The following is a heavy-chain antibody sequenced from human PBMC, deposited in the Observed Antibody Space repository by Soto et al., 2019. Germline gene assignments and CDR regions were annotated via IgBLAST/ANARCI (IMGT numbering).Heavy chain of an antibody. CDR2: ISFSGSTT. Sequence: GGALRLSCAASGFAFSRYEMNWGRQAPGKGLEWVSYISFSGSTTYYEDSVKGRFNISRDNAQNSLHLQMNSLRAEDTAAYYCARGPDSGYPPYWGQGTMVTVSS. D-gene: IGHD3-22*01. CDR3: ARGPDSGYPPY. V-gene: IGHV3-48*03. J-gene: IGHJ4*02. CDR1: GFAFSRYE.